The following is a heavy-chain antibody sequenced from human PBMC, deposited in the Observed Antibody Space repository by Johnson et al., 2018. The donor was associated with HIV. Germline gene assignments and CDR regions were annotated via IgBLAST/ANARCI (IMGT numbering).Heavy chain of an antibody. J-gene: IGHJ3*02. CDR2: ISYDGSNK. CDR1: GFTFSSFD. CDR3: ASVYYDMLTGYYYDALDI. Sequence: VQLVESGGGVVQPGRSLRLSCAASGFTFSSFDMHWVRQAPGKGLEWLALISYDGSNKYYADSVKGRFTISRHNSKTTLYLQMNSLRAEDTAVYYCASVYYDMLTGYYYDALDIWGRGTMVTVSS. D-gene: IGHD3-9*01. V-gene: IGHV3-30-3*01.